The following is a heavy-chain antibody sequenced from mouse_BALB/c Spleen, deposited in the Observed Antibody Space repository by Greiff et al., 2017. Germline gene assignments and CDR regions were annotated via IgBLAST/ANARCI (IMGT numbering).Heavy chain of an antibody. CDR1: GFTFSSYA. J-gene: IGHJ3*01. V-gene: IGHV5-6-5*01. CDR2: ISSGGST. Sequence: EVKLVESGGGLVKPGGSLKLSCAASGFTFSSYAMSWVRQTPEKRLEWVASISSGGSTYYPDSVKGRFTISRDNARNILYLQMSSLRSEDTAMYYCARGGYYGPAWFAYWGQGTLVTVSA. D-gene: IGHD1-2*01. CDR3: ARGGYYGPAWFAY.